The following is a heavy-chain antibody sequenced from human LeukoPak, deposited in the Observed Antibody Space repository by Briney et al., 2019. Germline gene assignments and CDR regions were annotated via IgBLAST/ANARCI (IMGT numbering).Heavy chain of an antibody. CDR1: GGSISSSNW. Sequence: NPSETLSLTCAVSGGSISSSNWWSWVRQPPGKGLEWIGQIYHSGSTNYNPSLKSRVTISVDKSKNQFSLKLRSVTAADTAVYYCARPLSLGYCSGGSCYGRGAWFDRWGQGTLVTVSS. J-gene: IGHJ5*02. CDR2: IYHSGST. V-gene: IGHV4-4*02. D-gene: IGHD2-15*01. CDR3: ARPLSLGYCSGGSCYGRGAWFDR.